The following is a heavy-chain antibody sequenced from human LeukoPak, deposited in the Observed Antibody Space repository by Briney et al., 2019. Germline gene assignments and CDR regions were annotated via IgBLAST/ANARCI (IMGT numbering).Heavy chain of an antibody. D-gene: IGHD6-13*01. V-gene: IGHV4-39*01. CDR3: ARHYSSSWSGWFDP. Sequence: SETLSLTCTVSGGSISSSSYYWGWIRQPPGKGLEWVGSIYYSGSTYYNPSLKSRVTISVDTSKNQFSLKLSSVTAADTAVHYCARHYSSSWSGWFDPWGQGTLVTVSS. J-gene: IGHJ5*02. CDR1: GGSISSSSYY. CDR2: IYYSGST.